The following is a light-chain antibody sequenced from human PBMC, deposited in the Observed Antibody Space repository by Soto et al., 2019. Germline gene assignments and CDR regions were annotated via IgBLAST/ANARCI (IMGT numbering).Light chain of an antibody. Sequence: ALTQPASVSGSPGQSITISCTGTSSEAGNYNFVSWYQQHPGKAPKVIIYEDSTRPSGVSNRISGSKSGNTASLTISGLQAEDEADYYCGSYAGSSTSWVFGGGTKLTVL. V-gene: IGLV2-23*01. CDR1: SSEAGNYNF. J-gene: IGLJ3*02. CDR2: EDS. CDR3: GSYAGSSTSWV.